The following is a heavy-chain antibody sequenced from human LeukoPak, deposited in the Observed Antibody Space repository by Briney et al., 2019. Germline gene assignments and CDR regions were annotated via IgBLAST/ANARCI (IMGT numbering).Heavy chain of an antibody. CDR3: ARGRLRYFDNWYFDL. J-gene: IGHJ2*01. CDR1: GGSFSGYY. V-gene: IGHV4-34*01. CDR2: INHSGST. D-gene: IGHD3-9*01. Sequence: SETLSLTCAVYGGSFSGYYWSWIRQPPGKGLEWIGEINHSGSTNYNPSLKSRVTISVDTSKNQFSLKLSSVTAADTAVYYCARGRLRYFDNWYFDLWGRGTLVTVSS.